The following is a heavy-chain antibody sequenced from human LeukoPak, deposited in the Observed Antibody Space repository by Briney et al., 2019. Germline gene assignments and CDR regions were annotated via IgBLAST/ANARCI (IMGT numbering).Heavy chain of an antibody. CDR3: TKCSTASFYYYMDV. J-gene: IGHJ6*03. V-gene: IGHV3-23*01. CDR2: ITGSGRST. D-gene: IGHD3-10*02. Sequence: SGGSLRLSCAASGFTFSSYAVSWVRQAPGKGLEWVSVITGSGRSTYYADSVKGRFTISRDNSKNTLYLQMNSLRAGDTAVYYCTKCSTASFYYYMDVWGTGTTVTVSS. CDR1: GFTFSSYA.